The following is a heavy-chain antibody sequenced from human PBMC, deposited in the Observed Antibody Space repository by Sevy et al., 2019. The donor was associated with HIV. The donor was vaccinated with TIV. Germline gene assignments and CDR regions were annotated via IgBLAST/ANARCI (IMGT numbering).Heavy chain of an antibody. CDR3: TTDIAAPRTFDY. V-gene: IGHV3-15*01. Sequence: GSLRLSCAASGFTFSNAWMSWVRQAPGKGLEWVGRIKSKTDGGTTDYAAPVKGRFTVSRDDSKNTLYLQMNSLKTEDTAVYYCTTDIAAPRTFDYWGQGTLVTVSS. D-gene: IGHD6-6*01. CDR1: GFTFSNAW. CDR2: IKSKTDGGTT. J-gene: IGHJ4*02.